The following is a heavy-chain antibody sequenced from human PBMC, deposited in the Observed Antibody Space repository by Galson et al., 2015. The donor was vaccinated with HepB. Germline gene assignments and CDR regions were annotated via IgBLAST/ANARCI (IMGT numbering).Heavy chain of an antibody. V-gene: IGHV4-34*01. CDR3: AREMRSTTGWGWLRNYFDS. J-gene: IGHJ4*02. CDR2: VNHSGVT. CDR1: GGSFRGYY. Sequence: SETLSLTCSVYGGSFRGYYWSWIRQPPGKGLEWIGEVNHSGVTNSNPSLESRVTISLDTSKNQFSLNLTSVTAADTAVYYCAREMRSTTGWGWLRNYFDSWGQGILVTVSS. D-gene: IGHD6-19*01.